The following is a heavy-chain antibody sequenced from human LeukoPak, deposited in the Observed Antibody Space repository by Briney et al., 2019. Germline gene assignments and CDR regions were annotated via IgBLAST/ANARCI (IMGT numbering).Heavy chain of an antibody. CDR2: IWYDGSNK. Sequence: GRSLRLSCAASGFTFSSYGMHWVRQAPGKGLEWVAVIWYDGSNKYYADSVKGRFTISRDNSKNTLYLQMNSLRAEDTAVYYCARDLDFEGSGDYDLFDYWGQGTLVTVSS. J-gene: IGHJ4*02. D-gene: IGHD4-17*01. CDR3: ARDLDFEGSGDYDLFDY. V-gene: IGHV3-33*01. CDR1: GFTFSSYG.